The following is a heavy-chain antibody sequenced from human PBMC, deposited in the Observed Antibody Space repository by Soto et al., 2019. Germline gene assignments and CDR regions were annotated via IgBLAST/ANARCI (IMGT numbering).Heavy chain of an antibody. Sequence: GVSLRLSSAVSGFTFRNYAMHWVRQAPGKGLEWVAAISYDGSDQYYADSVKGRFTISRDSSKNTLFLQMNSLRAEDTAVYYCAGRHYDFWSGPVSGMDVWGQGTTVTVSS. J-gene: IGHJ6*02. CDR3: AGRHYDFWSGPVSGMDV. D-gene: IGHD3-3*01. V-gene: IGHV3-30*14. CDR1: GFTFRNYA. CDR2: ISYDGSDQ.